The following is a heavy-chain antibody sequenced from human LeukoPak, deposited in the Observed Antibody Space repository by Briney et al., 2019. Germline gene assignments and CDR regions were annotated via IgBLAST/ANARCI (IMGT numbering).Heavy chain of an antibody. CDR1: GFTFSSFA. Sequence: GGSLRLSWAASGFTFSSFAMTWVRQAPGKGLEWVSTISGSGGSTYYADSVKGRFTISRDNSKNTLYLQVNSLRAEDTAVYYCSGGERVGYWGQGTLVTVSS. CDR3: SGGERVGY. D-gene: IGHD3-16*01. CDR2: ISGSGGST. J-gene: IGHJ4*02. V-gene: IGHV3-23*01.